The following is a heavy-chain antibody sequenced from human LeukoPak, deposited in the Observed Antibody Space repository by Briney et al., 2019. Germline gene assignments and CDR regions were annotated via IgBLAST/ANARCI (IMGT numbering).Heavy chain of an antibody. CDR2: IHYDGSDK. CDR1: GFTFSGYG. V-gene: IGHV3-30*02. J-gene: IGHJ4*02. Sequence: PGGSLRLSCAASGFTFSGYGMHWVRQAPGKGLEWVTFIHYDGSDKYYADSVKGRFTIFRDNSKNTLYLQMNSLRAEDTAVYYCAKDLGNSFDYWGQGTLVTVSS. CDR3: AKDLGNSFDY. D-gene: IGHD4-23*01.